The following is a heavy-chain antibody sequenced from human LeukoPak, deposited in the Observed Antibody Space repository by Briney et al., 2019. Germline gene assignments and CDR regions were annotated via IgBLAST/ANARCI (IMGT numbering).Heavy chain of an antibody. J-gene: IGHJ4*02. V-gene: IGHV3-23*01. CDR3: AKNRYYDSSGYLDY. Sequence: GGSLRPSCATSGFILSNYAVNWVRQAPGKGLEWVSIISGSGDTTYYADSVKGRFTISRDNSKNTLYLQMNSLRAEDTAVYYCAKNRYYDSSGYLDYWGQGTLVTVSS. D-gene: IGHD3-22*01. CDR1: GFILSNYA. CDR2: ISGSGDTT.